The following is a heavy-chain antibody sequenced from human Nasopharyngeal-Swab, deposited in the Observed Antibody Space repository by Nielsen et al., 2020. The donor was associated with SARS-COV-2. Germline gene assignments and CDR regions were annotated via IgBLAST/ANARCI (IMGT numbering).Heavy chain of an antibody. CDR3: ARVGGLRFLEWLLSDDY. CDR2: ISSSGSYI. J-gene: IGHJ4*02. V-gene: IGHV3-21*06. Sequence: GESLKISCAASGFTFSSYSMSWVRQAPGKGLEWVSSISSSGSYIYYADSVKGRFTISRDNAKNSLYLQMNSLRAEDTAVYYCARVGGLRFLEWLLSDDYWGQGTLVTVSS. D-gene: IGHD3-3*01. CDR1: GFTFSSYS.